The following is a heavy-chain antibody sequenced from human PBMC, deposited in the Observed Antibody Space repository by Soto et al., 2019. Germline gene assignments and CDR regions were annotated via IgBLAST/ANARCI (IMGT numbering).Heavy chain of an antibody. D-gene: IGHD3-16*01. Sequence: QVQLQESGPGLVKPSQTLSLTCSVSGGSISSADYYWTWVRHHPGKGLGWIGNMDHRGTTKYNPSLRSRLTMVGDMPKNQFSLRLISVTRADTAVYYCARSFYDYIRGYSFDSWGQGTLVTVSS. CDR1: GGSISSADYY. CDR2: MDHRGTT. J-gene: IGHJ4*02. V-gene: IGHV4-31*03. CDR3: ARSFYDYIRGYSFDS.